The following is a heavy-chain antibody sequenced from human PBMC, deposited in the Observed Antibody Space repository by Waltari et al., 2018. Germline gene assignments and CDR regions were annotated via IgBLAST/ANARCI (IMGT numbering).Heavy chain of an antibody. J-gene: IGHJ4*02. CDR1: GGSISSSSYY. CDR3: AREDPRIYCSGGSCYSGSFDY. CDR2: IYYSGST. D-gene: IGHD2-15*01. Sequence: QLQLQESGPGLVKPSETLSLTCTVSGGSISSSSYYWGWIRQPPGTGLEWIGSIYYSGSTYDNPSLKSRGTISVDTSKTQFALKLSSGTAADTAVYYCAREDPRIYCSGGSCYSGSFDYWGQGTLGTVSS. V-gene: IGHV4-39*02.